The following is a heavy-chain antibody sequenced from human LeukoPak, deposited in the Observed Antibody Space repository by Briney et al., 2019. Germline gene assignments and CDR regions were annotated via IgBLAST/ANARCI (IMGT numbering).Heavy chain of an antibody. CDR1: GFTFSSYE. D-gene: IGHD3-22*01. V-gene: IGHV3-48*03. CDR3: ARDHHAPVPHSSGYYGIDY. J-gene: IGHJ4*02. CDR2: ISSSGSTI. Sequence: PGGSLRLSCAASGFTFSSYEMNWVRQAPGKGLEWVSYISSSGSTIYYADSVKGGFTISRDNAKNSLYLQMNSLRAEDTAVYYCARDHHAPVPHSSGYYGIDYWGQGTLVTVSS.